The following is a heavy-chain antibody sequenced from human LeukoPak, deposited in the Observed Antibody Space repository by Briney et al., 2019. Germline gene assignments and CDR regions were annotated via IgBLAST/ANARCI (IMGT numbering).Heavy chain of an antibody. V-gene: IGHV3-23*01. J-gene: IGHJ3*02. D-gene: IGHD6-13*01. Sequence: GGSLRLSCAASEFSFSSYAMSWVRQAPGKGLKWVSGIGGTGGRTSYADSVKGRFTISRDNSKNTIYLQMNSLRVEDTAVYYCAKGYLGSSNAFDIWGQGTMVTVSP. CDR3: AKGYLGSSNAFDI. CDR2: IGGTGGRT. CDR1: EFSFSSYA.